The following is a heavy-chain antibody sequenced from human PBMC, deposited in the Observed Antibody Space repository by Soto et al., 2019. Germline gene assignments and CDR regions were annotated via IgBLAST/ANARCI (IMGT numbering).Heavy chain of an antibody. V-gene: IGHV6-1*01. CDR1: GDSVSSNSAA. CDR2: TYYRSKWYN. J-gene: IGHJ6*02. Sequence: SQTLSLTCAISGDSVSSNSAAWNWIRQSPSRGLEWLGRTYYRSKWYNDYAVSVKSRITINPDTSKNQFSLQLNSVTPEGTAVYYCARDGIQLWSSVYYYYGMDVWGQGTTVTVSS. D-gene: IGHD5-18*01. CDR3: ARDGIQLWSSVYYYYGMDV.